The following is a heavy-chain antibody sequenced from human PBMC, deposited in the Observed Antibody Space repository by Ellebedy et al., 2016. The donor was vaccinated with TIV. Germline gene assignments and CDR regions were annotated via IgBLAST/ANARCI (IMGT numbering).Heavy chain of an antibody. CDR1: GYRFTSYW. J-gene: IGHJ3*02. CDR2: IYPGDSDT. V-gene: IGHV5-51*01. Sequence: GESLKISCKGSGYRFTSYWIGWVRQMPGKGLEWMGIIYPGDSDTRYSPSLQGQVTISADKSISTAYLQWSSLKASDTAMYYCARRFQSGSYWVDAFDIWGQGTMVTVSS. D-gene: IGHD1-26*01. CDR3: ARRFQSGSYWVDAFDI.